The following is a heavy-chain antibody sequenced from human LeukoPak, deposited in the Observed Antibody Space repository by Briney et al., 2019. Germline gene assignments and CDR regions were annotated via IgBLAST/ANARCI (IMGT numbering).Heavy chain of an antibody. Sequence: SETLSLTCTVSGGSISSYYWSWIRQPAGKGLEWIGRIYTSGSTNYNPSLKSRVTMSIDTSENQFSLKLSSVTAADTAVYYCARISITIFGVVNYYFDYWGQGTLVTVSS. CDR1: GGSISSYY. CDR3: ARISITIFGVVNYYFDY. D-gene: IGHD3-3*01. V-gene: IGHV4-4*07. CDR2: IYTSGST. J-gene: IGHJ4*02.